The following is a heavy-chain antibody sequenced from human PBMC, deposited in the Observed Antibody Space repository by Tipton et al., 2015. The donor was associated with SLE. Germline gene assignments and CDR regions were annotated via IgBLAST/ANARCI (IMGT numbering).Heavy chain of an antibody. CDR1: GGSFSGHY. D-gene: IGHD2-2*03. Sequence: TLSLTCAVYGGSFSGHYWSWIRQPPGKGLEWIGEINHSGSTNYNPSLKSRVTISVDTSKNQFSLKLSSVTAADTAVYYCARVAGWIEDAFDIWGQGTMVTVSS. V-gene: IGHV4-34*01. CDR2: INHSGST. CDR3: ARVAGWIEDAFDI. J-gene: IGHJ3*02.